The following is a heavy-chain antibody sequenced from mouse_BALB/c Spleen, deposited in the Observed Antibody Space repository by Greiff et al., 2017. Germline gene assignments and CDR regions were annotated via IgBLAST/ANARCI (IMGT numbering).Heavy chain of an antibody. D-gene: IGHD1-1*01. J-gene: IGHJ4*01. CDR1: GYTFTSYV. CDR2: INPYNDGT. Sequence: HLVESGPELVKPGASVKMSCKASGYTFTSYVMHWVKQKPGQGLEWIGYINPYNDGTKYNEKFKGKATLTSDKSSSTAYMELSSLTSEDSAVYYCAREVFYGSRLYAMDYWGQGTSVTVSS. CDR3: AREVFYGSRLYAMDY. V-gene: IGHV1-14*01.